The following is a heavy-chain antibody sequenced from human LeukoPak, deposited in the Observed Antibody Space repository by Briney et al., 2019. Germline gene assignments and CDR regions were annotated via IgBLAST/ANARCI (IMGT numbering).Heavy chain of an antibody. CDR3: ARRVSSSGFDAFDV. J-gene: IGHJ3*01. CDR1: GYTFTSYW. D-gene: IGHD5-12*01. Sequence: GESLKISCKGSGYTFTSYWIGWVRQMPGKGLEWMGIVYPGDSDTTYSPSFQGQVTMSADKSISTAYLQWSSLKASDTAMYYCARRVSSSGFDAFDVWGQGTMVTVSS. CDR2: VYPGDSDT. V-gene: IGHV5-51*01.